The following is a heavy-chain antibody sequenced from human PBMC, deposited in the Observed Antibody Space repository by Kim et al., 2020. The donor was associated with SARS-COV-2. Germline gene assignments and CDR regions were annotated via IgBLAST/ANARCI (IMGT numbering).Heavy chain of an antibody. J-gene: IGHJ4*02. CDR3: ARGQGWDSASAFYFDL. V-gene: IGHV3-21*01. Sequence: SVKSRLTISRDNAKNSQYLQMDCLGDKDTAVYYCARGQGWDSASAFYFDLWGQGTLVTVSS. D-gene: IGHD1-26*01.